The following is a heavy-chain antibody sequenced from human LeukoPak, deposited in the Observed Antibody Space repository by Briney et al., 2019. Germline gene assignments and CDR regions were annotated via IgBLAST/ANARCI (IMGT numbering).Heavy chain of an antibody. D-gene: IGHD5-12*01. CDR2: IYYSGST. J-gene: IGHJ6*02. CDR1: GGSISSYY. V-gene: IGHV4-59*01. Sequence: SETLSLTCTVSGGSISSYYWSWIRQPPGKGPEWIGYIYYSGSTNYNPSLKSRVTISVDTSKNQFSLKLSSVTAADTAVYYCARVGMGGGYGNYYYYGMDVWGQGTTVTVSS. CDR3: ARVGMGGGYGNYYYYGMDV.